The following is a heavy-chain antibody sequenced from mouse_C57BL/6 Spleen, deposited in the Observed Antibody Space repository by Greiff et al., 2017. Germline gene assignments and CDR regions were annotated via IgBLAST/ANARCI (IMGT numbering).Heavy chain of an antibody. CDR1: GYTFTSYW. Sequence: VQLQQSGAELVKPGASVKMSCKASGYTFTSYWITWVKQRPGQGLEWIGDIYPGSGSTNYNEKFKSKATLTVDTSSSTAYMQLSSLTSEDSAVYYCAREGHYYGSSQYYFDYWGQGTTLTVSS. CDR3: AREGHYYGSSQYYFDY. J-gene: IGHJ2*01. V-gene: IGHV1-55*01. D-gene: IGHD1-1*01. CDR2: IYPGSGST.